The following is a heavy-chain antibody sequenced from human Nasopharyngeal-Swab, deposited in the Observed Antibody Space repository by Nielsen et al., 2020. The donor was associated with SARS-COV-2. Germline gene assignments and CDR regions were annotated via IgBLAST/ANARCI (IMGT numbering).Heavy chain of an antibody. CDR2: ISYDGGST. D-gene: IGHD2-2*01. V-gene: IGHV3-30*03. J-gene: IGHJ4*02. Sequence: GESLKISCAASGFTFSSFGMNWVRQAPGTGLEWVALISYDGGSTYYADFVKGRFTISRDYSKNTVYLQMNGLSVEDTAMYFCAIGGAYCSTTSCFAHWGQGTLVTVSS. CDR3: AIGGAYCSTTSCFAH. CDR1: GFTFSSFG.